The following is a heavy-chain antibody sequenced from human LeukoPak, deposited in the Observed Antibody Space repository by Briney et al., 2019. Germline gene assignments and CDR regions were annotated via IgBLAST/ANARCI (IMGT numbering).Heavy chain of an antibody. D-gene: IGHD5-24*01. V-gene: IGHV1-46*04. CDR1: GYTFTSYY. CDR2: INPSSGST. J-gene: IGHJ4*02. CDR3: ARDPPPTRIWLQVTFDY. Sequence: ASVKVSCKASGYTFTSYYMHWVRQAPGQGLEWMGIINPSSGSTNDAQKLQGRVTMTRDTSTSTVYMELSNLRSEDTAVYYGARDPPPTRIWLQVTFDYWGQGTLVTVSS.